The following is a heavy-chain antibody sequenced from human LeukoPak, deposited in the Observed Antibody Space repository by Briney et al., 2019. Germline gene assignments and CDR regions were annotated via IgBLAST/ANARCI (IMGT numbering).Heavy chain of an antibody. CDR3: ATGPTTRYYYGSGSYPYPPFDY. CDR1: GYTLTELS. Sequence: ASVKVSCKVSGYTLTELSMHWVRQAPGKGLEWMGGFDPEDGETIYAQKFQGRVTMTEGTSTDTAYMELSSLRSEDTAVYYCATGPTTRYYYGSGSYPYPPFDYWGQGTLVTVSS. J-gene: IGHJ4*02. D-gene: IGHD3-10*01. V-gene: IGHV1-24*01. CDR2: FDPEDGET.